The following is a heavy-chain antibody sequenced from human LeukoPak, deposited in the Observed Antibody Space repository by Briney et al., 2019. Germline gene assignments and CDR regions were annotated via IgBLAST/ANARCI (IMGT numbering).Heavy chain of an antibody. CDR1: GGTFSSYA. CDR3: ARVVLAAAPPYYFDY. J-gene: IGHJ4*02. D-gene: IGHD6-13*01. V-gene: IGHV1-69*06. CDR2: IIPIFGTA. Sequence: SVKVSCKASGGTFSSYAISWVRQAPGQGLEWMGGIIPIFGTANYAQKFQGRVTITADKSTSTAYMELSSLRSEDTAVYYCARVVLAAAPPYYFDYWGQGTLVTVSS.